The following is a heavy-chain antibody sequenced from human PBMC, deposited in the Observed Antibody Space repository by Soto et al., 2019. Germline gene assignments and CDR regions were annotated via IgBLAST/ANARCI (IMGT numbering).Heavy chain of an antibody. J-gene: IGHJ3*02. Sequence: QVQLVQSGAEVKKPGSSVKVSCKASGGTFSSYAISWVRQAPGQGLEWMGGIIPIFGTANYAQKFQGRVTITADESTSTAYMELSSLISEDTALYYCARSGRHYYDSSGYYLSGAFDIWGQGTMVTVSS. D-gene: IGHD3-22*01. CDR2: IIPIFGTA. CDR1: GGTFSSYA. V-gene: IGHV1-69*01. CDR3: ARSGRHYYDSSGYYLSGAFDI.